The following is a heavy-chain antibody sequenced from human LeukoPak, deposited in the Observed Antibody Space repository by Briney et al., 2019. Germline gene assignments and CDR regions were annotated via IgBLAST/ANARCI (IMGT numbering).Heavy chain of an antibody. Sequence: SETLSLTCTVSGGSMSPYHWGWIRQPPGKGLEWTGYIYYSGSTNYNPSLKSRVTISVDTPKNQFSLKLSSVTAADTAIYYCARAVSGRFDYWGQGTLVTVSS. CDR3: ARAVSGRFDY. V-gene: IGHV4-59*08. CDR1: GGSMSPYH. D-gene: IGHD6-19*01. CDR2: IYYSGST. J-gene: IGHJ4*02.